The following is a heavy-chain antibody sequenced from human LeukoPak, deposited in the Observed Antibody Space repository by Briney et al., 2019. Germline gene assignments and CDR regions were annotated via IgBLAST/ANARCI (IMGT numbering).Heavy chain of an antibody. V-gene: IGHV1-2*02. CDR2: INPNSDGT. CDR3: ARGGTLRPGYYYMDV. CDR1: GYTFTGYY. J-gene: IGHJ6*03. Sequence: ASVKVSCKASGYTFTGYYMHWVRQARGQGLEWMGWINPNSDGTNYAQKFQGRVTMTSDTSISTAYMELSRLRSDDTAVYYCARGGTLRPGYYYMDVWGKGTTVTVSS.